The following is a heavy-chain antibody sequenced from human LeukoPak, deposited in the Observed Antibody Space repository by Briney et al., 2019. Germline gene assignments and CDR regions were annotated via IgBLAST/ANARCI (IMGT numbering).Heavy chain of an antibody. CDR2: INPNSGGT. V-gene: IGHV1-2*02. CDR1: GYTFTAYY. CDR3: ARVGTRTMITPIGY. J-gene: IGHJ4*02. Sequence: ASVKVSCKASGYTFTAYYMHWVRQAPGQGLEWMGWINPNSGGTNYAQKFQGRVTMTRDTSISTAYMELSRLRSDDTAVYYCARVGTRTMITPIGYWGQGTLVTVSS. D-gene: IGHD3-16*01.